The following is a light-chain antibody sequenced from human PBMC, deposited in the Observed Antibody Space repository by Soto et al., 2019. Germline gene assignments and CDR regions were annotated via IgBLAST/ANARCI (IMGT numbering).Light chain of an antibody. CDR3: QPYGANSPWT. CDR1: QNINTW. CDR2: KAS. Sequence: DIQVTQSPSTLSASVGDRVTITCRTSQNINTWLAWFQKKPGKAPKVLISKASTLESGVPSRFSGDGSGTEFTLTISSLQTEDLATYYCQPYGANSPWTFGQGTKVEIK. V-gene: IGKV1-5*03. J-gene: IGKJ1*01.